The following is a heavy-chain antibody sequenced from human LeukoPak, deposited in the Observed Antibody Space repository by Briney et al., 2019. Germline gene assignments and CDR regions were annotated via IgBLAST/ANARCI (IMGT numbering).Heavy chain of an antibody. V-gene: IGHV3-23*01. CDR2: ISGSGGST. Sequence: GGSLRLSCAASGFTFSSYAMSWVRQAPGKGLQWVSAISGSGGSTYYADSVKGRFTISRDNSKNTLFLQMNSLRAEDTAVYYCAKTPRPALGYCSGVTCYTPRGDYWGQGTLVTVSS. J-gene: IGHJ4*02. CDR1: GFTFSSYA. CDR3: AKTPRPALGYCSGVTCYTPRGDY. D-gene: IGHD2-15*01.